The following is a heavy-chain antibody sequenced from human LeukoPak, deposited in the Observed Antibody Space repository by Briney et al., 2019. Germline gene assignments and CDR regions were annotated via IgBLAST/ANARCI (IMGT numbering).Heavy chain of an antibody. CDR2: IYYSGST. V-gene: IGHV4-59*12. CDR3: ARDAHYYDSGSYYRAFDY. D-gene: IGHD3-10*01. J-gene: IGHJ4*02. CDR1: GGSISSYY. Sequence: SETLSLTCTVSGGSISSYYWSWIRQPPGKGLEWIGYIYYSGSTNYNPSLKSRVTISVDKSKNQFSLKLSSVTAADTAVYYCARDAHYYDSGSYYRAFDYWGQGTLVTVSS.